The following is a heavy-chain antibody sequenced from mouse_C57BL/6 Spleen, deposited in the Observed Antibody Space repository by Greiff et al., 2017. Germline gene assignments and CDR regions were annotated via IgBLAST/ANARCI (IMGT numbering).Heavy chain of an antibody. Sequence: DVQLQESGGDLVKPGGSLKLSCAASGFTFSSYGMSWVRQTPDKRLEWVATISSGGSYTYYPDSVKGRFTISRDNAKNTLYLQMSSLKSEDTAMYYCARQRVITTVVADWYFDVWGTGTTVTVSS. D-gene: IGHD1-1*01. J-gene: IGHJ1*03. V-gene: IGHV5-6*01. CDR1: GFTFSSYG. CDR2: ISSGGSYT. CDR3: ARQRVITTVVADWYFDV.